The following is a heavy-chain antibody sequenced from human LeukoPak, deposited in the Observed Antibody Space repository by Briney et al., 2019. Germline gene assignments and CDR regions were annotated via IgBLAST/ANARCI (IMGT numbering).Heavy chain of an antibody. D-gene: IGHD2-15*01. CDR1: GGTFSSYA. V-gene: IGHV1-69*05. J-gene: IGHJ3*02. CDR3: ARAISTPGISMVAFDI. CDR2: IIPIFGTA. Sequence: SVKVSCKASGGTFSSYAISWARQAPGQGLEWMGRIIPIFGTANYAQKFQGRVTITTDESTSTAYMELSSLRSEDTAVYYCARAISTPGISMVAFDIWGQGTMVTVSS.